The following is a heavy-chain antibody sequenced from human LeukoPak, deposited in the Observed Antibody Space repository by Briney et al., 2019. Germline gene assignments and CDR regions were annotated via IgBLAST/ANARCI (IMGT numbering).Heavy chain of an antibody. J-gene: IGHJ4*02. CDR2: INPSGGST. CDR3: ARPAATWARYDY. Sequence: ASVKVSCKASGYTSTSYYMHWVRQAPGQGLEWMGIINPSGGSTSYAQKFQGRVTMTRDTSTSTVYMELSSLRSEDTAVYYCARPAATWARYDYWGQGTLVTVSS. CDR1: GYTSTSYY. V-gene: IGHV1-46*03. D-gene: IGHD2-15*01.